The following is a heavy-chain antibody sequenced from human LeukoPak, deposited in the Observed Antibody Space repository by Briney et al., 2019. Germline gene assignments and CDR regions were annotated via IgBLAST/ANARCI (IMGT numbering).Heavy chain of an antibody. V-gene: IGHV3-66*01. J-gene: IGHJ4*02. CDR3: ATETSIAAANGGYYDY. D-gene: IGHD6-13*01. Sequence: GGSLRLSCAASGFTVSSNYMSWVRQAPGKGLEWVSVIYSGGSTYYADSVKGRFTISRDNSKNTLYLQMNSLRAEDTAVYYCATETSIAAANGGYYDYWGQGTLVTVSS. CDR1: GFTVSSNY. CDR2: IYSGGST.